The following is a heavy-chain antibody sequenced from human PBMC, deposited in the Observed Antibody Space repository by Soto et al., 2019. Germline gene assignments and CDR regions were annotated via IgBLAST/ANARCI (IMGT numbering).Heavy chain of an antibody. CDR1: GFTFSNYA. CDR2: XPXNXXXT. J-gene: IGHJ4*02. CDR3: AKDRLAGGFDY. D-gene: IGHD3-16*01. V-gene: IGHV3-23*02. Sequence: GXLRLYCAASGFTFSNYAMSWVRQAPGKGXXXXXXXPXNXXXTTXXAPXTXXXXPSXXXXXXTVYLPLTSLRAHETAVYYCAKDRLAGGFDYWGQGAMVTVYS.